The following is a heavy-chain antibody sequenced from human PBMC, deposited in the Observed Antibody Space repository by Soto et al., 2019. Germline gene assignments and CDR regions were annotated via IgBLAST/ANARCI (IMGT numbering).Heavy chain of an antibody. V-gene: IGHV5-51*01. CDR2: IYPGNSNT. CDR3: ARRSYYDSSGYIAWFDP. D-gene: IGHD3-22*01. Sequence: ESLKISCKGSGYGFSIHWVAWLRQMPGKGLEWVGIIYPGNSNTMYSPSFQGHVTISADKSISTAYLQWSSLKASDTAMYYCARRSYYDSSGYIAWFDPWGQGTLVTVSS. CDR1: GYGFSIHW. J-gene: IGHJ5*02.